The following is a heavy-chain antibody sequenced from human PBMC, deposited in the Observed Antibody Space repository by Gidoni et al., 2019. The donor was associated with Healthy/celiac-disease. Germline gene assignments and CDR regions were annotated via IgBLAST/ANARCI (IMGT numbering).Heavy chain of an antibody. Sequence: EVQLVESGGGLVKPGGSLRLSCAASGFTFSSYSMNWVRQAPGKGLEWVSSISSSSSYIYYADSVKGRFTISRDNAKNSLYLQMNSLRAEDTAVYYCASDIAVAEDAFDIWGQGTMVTVSS. D-gene: IGHD6-19*01. CDR3: ASDIAVAEDAFDI. CDR2: ISSSSSYI. V-gene: IGHV3-21*01. CDR1: GFTFSSYS. J-gene: IGHJ3*02.